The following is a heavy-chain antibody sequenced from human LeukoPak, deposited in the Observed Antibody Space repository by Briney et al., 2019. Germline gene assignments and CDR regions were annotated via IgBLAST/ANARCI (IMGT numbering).Heavy chain of an antibody. J-gene: IGHJ3*02. CDR2: ISYDGSNK. V-gene: IGHV3-30*04. D-gene: IGHD2-15*01. Sequence: GRSLRLSCAASGFTFSTYAMHWVRQAPGKGLEWVAVISYDGSNKYYADSVKGRFTISRDNSKNTLYLQMNSLRAEDTAVYYCAREGYCSGGSCEDAFDIWGQGTMVTVS. CDR3: AREGYCSGGSCEDAFDI. CDR1: GFTFSTYA.